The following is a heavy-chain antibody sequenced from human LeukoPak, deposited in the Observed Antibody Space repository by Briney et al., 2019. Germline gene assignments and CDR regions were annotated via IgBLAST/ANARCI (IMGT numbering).Heavy chain of an antibody. J-gene: IGHJ6*03. CDR1: GASISKDY. CDR2: VIHSDFNKANGDIT. V-gene: IGHV4-59*12. CDR3: ARDLGGYSDGSYYYYMDV. Sequence: SETLSLTCTVSGASISKDYWAWIRQPPGKGLEWIGYVIHSDFNKANGDITNYNPSLESRVTMSLDTSKNQFSLKLISVTAADTAVYYCARDLGGYSDGSYYYYMDVWGKGTTVTVSS. D-gene: IGHD5-18*01.